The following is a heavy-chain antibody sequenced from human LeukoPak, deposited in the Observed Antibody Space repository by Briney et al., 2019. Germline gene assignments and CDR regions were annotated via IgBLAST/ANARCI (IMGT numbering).Heavy chain of an antibody. Sequence: SVKVSCKASGGTFSSYAISWVRQAPGQGLEWMGGIIPIFGTANYAQKFQGRVTITADESTSTAYMELSSLRSEDTAVYYCARGPGYSGYDYPYYFDYWGQGTLVTVSS. CDR3: ARGPGYSGYDYPYYFDY. J-gene: IGHJ4*02. D-gene: IGHD5-12*01. CDR2: IIPIFGTA. CDR1: GGTFSSYA. V-gene: IGHV1-69*13.